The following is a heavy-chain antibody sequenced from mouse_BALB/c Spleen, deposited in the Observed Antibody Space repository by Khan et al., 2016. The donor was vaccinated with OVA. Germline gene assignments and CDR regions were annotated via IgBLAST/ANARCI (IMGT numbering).Heavy chain of an antibody. D-gene: IGHD2-3*01. Sequence: EVKLLESGPGLVKPSQSLSLTCTVTGYSITSDYAWNWIRQFPGNKLEWMGHISYSGSTNYNPALKSRISITRDTSKNQFFLQLNSVTTEDTATYYCARDGSRYNYAMDYWGQGTSVTVSS. CDR2: ISYSGST. CDR1: GYSITSDYA. J-gene: IGHJ4*01. V-gene: IGHV3-2*02. CDR3: ARDGSRYNYAMDY.